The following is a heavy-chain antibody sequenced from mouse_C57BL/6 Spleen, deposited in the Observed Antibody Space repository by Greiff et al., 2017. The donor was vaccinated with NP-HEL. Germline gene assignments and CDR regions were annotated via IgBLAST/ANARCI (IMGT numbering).Heavy chain of an antibody. CDR1: GFTFSDYY. J-gene: IGHJ3*01. D-gene: IGHD1-1*01. CDR2: ISNGGGST. CDR3: ARQDYGSLYGAY. Sequence: EVQVVESGGGLVQPGGSLKLSCAASGFTFSDYYMHWVRQTPEKRLEWVAYISNGGGSTYYPDTVKGRFTISRDNAKNTRYLQMSRLKSEDAAMYYCARQDYGSLYGAYWGQGTLVTVSA. V-gene: IGHV5-12*01.